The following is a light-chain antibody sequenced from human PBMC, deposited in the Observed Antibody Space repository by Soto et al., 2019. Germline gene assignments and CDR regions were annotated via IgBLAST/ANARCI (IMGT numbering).Light chain of an antibody. CDR1: ESVRTS. CDR2: GAS. Sequence: EIVLTQSPATLSVSPGERATLSCRASESVRTSLAWYQQKPGRSPSLLIYGASNRATGLPARFSGSGSGTEFTLTISSLQSEYFAVYYCQQYSDWPRTFGQGTKLEFK. V-gene: IGKV3-15*01. J-gene: IGKJ1*01. CDR3: QQYSDWPRT.